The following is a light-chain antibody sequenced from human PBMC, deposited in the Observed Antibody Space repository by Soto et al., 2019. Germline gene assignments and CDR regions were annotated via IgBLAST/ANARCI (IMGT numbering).Light chain of an antibody. CDR3: QQRYNSPT. CDR1: QSISSY. J-gene: IGKJ3*01. V-gene: IGKV3-11*01. Sequence: ETVLTQSPVTLSLSPGERATLSCRASQSISSYLACYQQKPGQAPRLLIYDASHRSTGIPARFSSSGSATDIMLTISSQDPEDFAVYCWQQRYNSPTFGHGTKVDIK. CDR2: DAS.